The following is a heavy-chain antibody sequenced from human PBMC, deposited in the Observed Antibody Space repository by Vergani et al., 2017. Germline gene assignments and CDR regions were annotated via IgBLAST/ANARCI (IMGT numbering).Heavy chain of an antibody. CDR3: AGGVAALRGPYNWFDP. V-gene: IGHV1-69*01. CDR2: IIPIFGTA. CDR1: GGTFSSYA. Sequence: QVQLVQSGAEVKKPGSSVKVSCKASGGTFSSYAISWVRQAPGQGLEWMGGIIPIFGTANYAQKFQGRVTSTADESTSTAYMELSSLRSEDTAVYYCAGGVAALRGPYNWFDPWGQGTLVTVSS. J-gene: IGHJ5*02. D-gene: IGHD6-6*01.